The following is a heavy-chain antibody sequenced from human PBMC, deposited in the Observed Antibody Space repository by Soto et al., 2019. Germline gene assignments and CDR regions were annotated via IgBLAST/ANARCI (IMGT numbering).Heavy chain of an antibody. D-gene: IGHD4-17*01. CDR2: ISTYNGNT. CDR1: GYSFTTSG. V-gene: IGHV1-18*01. CDR3: ARRLYGDYDY. J-gene: IGHJ4*02. Sequence: VKVSCKASGYSFTTSGITWVRQAPGQGLEWMGWISTYNGNTNYAQKLQDRVTLTTDTSTSTAYMELRSLRSDDTAIYYCARRLYGDYDYWGQGTLVTVSS.